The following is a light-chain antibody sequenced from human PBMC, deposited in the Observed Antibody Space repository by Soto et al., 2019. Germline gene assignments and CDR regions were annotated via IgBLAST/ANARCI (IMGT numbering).Light chain of an antibody. CDR2: GAS. CDR1: QSVSSN. CDR3: QQYNNWPV. V-gene: IGKV3-15*01. J-gene: IGKJ3*01. Sequence: EIVMTQSPATLSVSPGERASLSGRASQSVSSNLAWYQQKPGQAPRLLIYGASTRATGIPARFSGSGSGTEFTLTISSLQSEDFAVYYCQQYNNWPVFGPGTKVDI.